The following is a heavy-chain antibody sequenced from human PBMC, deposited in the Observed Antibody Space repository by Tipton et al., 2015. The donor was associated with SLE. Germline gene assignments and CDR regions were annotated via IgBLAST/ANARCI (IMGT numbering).Heavy chain of an antibody. V-gene: IGHV4-39*01. Sequence: TLSLTCTVSGDSISNSPYYWGWIRQPPGKGLQWIGNIYYSGITHYNPSLKSRVTISVDTSKNQFSLNLTSVTAADTAVYYCAAHAAGRGGSGYWGQGTLVTVSS. CDR1: GDSISNSPYY. CDR2: IYYSGIT. J-gene: IGHJ4*02. D-gene: IGHD2-15*01. CDR3: AAHAAGRGGSGY.